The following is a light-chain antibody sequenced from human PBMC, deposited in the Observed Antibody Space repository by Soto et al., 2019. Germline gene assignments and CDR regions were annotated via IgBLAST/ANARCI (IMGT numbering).Light chain of an antibody. J-gene: IGKJ1*01. CDR1: QSVTSN. CDR3: QQYNNWWT. V-gene: IGKV3-15*01. CDR2: GAS. Sequence: EIVMTQSPATLSVSPGERATVSCRASQSVTSNLAWYQQKPGQAPRLLIYGASTRATGIPARFSGSGSWTDFTLTISSLQSEDFAVYYCQQYNNWWTFGQGTKVDIK.